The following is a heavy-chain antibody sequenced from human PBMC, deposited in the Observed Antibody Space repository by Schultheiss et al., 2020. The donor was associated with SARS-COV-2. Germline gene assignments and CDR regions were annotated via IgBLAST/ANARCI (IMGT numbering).Heavy chain of an antibody. J-gene: IGHJ4*02. CDR2: ISWNSGSI. CDR3: AKDTSLHRGYYFDY. Sequence: SLKISCAASGFTFDDYAMHWVRQAPGKGLEWVSGISWNSGSIGYADSVKGRFTISRDNAKNSLYLQMNSLRAEDTALYYCAKDTSLHRGYYFDYWGQGTLVTVSS. D-gene: IGHD3-10*01. V-gene: IGHV3-9*01. CDR1: GFTFDDYA.